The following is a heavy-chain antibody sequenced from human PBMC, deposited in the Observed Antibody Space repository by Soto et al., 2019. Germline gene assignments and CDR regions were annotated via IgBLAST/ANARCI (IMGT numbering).Heavy chain of an antibody. CDR3: ARTMAPGRQYTPWYEDDLGMDI. D-gene: IGHD6-13*01. V-gene: IGHV1-2*02. J-gene: IGHJ6*02. CDR1: GYTFTGYF. CDR2: IDPKSGAS. Sequence: QLRLVQSGAEVKKPGASVRLSCQASGYTFTGYFIHWVRQAPGQGLEWMGWIDPKSGASIYAKVFEGGVSMTSGTSIGTAYLELSRLRSDATAVYYCARTMAPGRQYTPWYEDDLGMDIWGQGTTVTVSS.